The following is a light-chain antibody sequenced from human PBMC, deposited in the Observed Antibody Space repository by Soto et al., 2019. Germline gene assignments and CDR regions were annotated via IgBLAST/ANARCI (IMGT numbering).Light chain of an antibody. J-gene: IGKJ5*01. CDR3: QQSYSTPHT. V-gene: IGKV1-39*01. Sequence: DIQMTQSPSTLSAFVGARVTLTCRASQSISSHLNWYQQKPGKAPKLLIYAASSLQSGVPSRFSGSGSGTDFTLTISSLQPEDFATYYCQQSYSTPHTFGQGTRLEIK. CDR2: AAS. CDR1: QSISSH.